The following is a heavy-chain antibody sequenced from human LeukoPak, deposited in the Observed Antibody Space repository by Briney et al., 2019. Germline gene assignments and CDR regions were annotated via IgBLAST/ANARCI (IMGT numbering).Heavy chain of an antibody. V-gene: IGHV1-2*02. CDR1: GYTFTGYY. CDR2: INPNSGGT. D-gene: IGHD2-21*01. CDR3: ARDHMWWSPHPYYYMDV. J-gene: IGHJ6*03. Sequence: ASVKVSCKASGYTFTGYYMHWVRQAPGQGLEWMGWINPNSGGTNYAQKFQGRVTMTRGTSISTAYMELSRLRSDDTAVYYCARDHMWWSPHPYYYMDVWGKGTTVTISS.